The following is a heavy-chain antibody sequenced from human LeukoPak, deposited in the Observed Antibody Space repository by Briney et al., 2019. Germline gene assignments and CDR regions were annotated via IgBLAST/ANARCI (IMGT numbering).Heavy chain of an antibody. CDR1: GGSFSGYY. Sequence: SETLSLTCAVYGGSFSGYYWSWIRQPPGKGLEWIGEINHSGSTNYNPSLKSRVTISVDTSKNQFSLKLSSVTAADTAVYYCARGPGTAMAKRGGSFDYWGQGTLVTVSS. J-gene: IGHJ4*02. CDR2: INHSGST. D-gene: IGHD5-18*01. V-gene: IGHV4-34*01. CDR3: ARGPGTAMAKRGGSFDY.